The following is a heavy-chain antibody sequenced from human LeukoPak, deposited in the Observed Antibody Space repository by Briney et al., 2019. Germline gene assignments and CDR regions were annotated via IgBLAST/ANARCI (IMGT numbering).Heavy chain of an antibody. D-gene: IGHD4-17*01. CDR3: AKSATTVTSNFEY. CDR2: IYTGGDT. J-gene: IGHJ4*02. Sequence: PGESLRLSCAASGFSVSNKYMSWVRQAPGKGLEWVSVIYTGGDTYYADSVRGRFTISRDNSKNTVYLQMNSLRAEDTAVYYCAKSATTVTSNFEYWGQGTLVTVSS. CDR1: GFSVSNKY. V-gene: IGHV3-53*01.